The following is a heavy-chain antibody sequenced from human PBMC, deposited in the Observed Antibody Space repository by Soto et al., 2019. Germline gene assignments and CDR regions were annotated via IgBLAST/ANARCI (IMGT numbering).Heavy chain of an antibody. D-gene: IGHD3-3*02. CDR1: GFTFSTYW. CDR3: ARAISTSIINWFDP. J-gene: IGHJ5*02. V-gene: IGHV3-74*01. Sequence: EVQLVESGGGLVQPGGSVRLSCAASGFTFSTYWMHWVRQAPGKGLVYVSRISSDGSSTSYADSVKGRFTISRDNAKNTLHLQMNSLRAEDTAVYYCARAISTSIINWFDPWGQGTLVTVSS. CDR2: ISSDGSST.